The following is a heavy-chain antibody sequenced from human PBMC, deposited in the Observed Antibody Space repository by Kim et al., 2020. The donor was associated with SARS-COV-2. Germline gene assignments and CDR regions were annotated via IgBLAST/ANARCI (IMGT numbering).Heavy chain of an antibody. V-gene: IGHV4-34*01. D-gene: IGHD3-10*01. CDR3: ARVGYYGLRSRGMDV. J-gene: IGHJ6*02. CDR1: GGSFSGYY. CDR2: INHSGST. Sequence: SETLSLTCAVYGGSFSGYYWSWIRQPPGKGLEWIGEINHSGSTNYNPSLKSRVTISVDTSKNQFSLKLSSVTAADTAVYYCARVGYYGLRSRGMDVWGQ.